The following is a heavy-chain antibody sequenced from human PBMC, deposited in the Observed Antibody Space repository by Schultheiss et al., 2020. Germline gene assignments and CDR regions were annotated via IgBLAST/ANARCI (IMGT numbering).Heavy chain of an antibody. CDR2: ISGSGGST. CDR1: GFTFSSYA. V-gene: IGHV3-23*01. Sequence: GESLKISCAASGFTFSSYAMSWVRQAPGKGLEWVSAISGSGGSTYYADSVKGRFTISRDNSKNSLYLQMNSLRDEDTAVYYCARIRGARPYYYYGMDVWGQGTTVTVSS. CDR3: ARIRGARPYYYYGMDV. D-gene: IGHD6-6*01. J-gene: IGHJ6*02.